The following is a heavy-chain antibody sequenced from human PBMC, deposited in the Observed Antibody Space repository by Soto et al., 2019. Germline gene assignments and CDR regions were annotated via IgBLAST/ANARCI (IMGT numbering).Heavy chain of an antibody. CDR3: ARHFGMVKDYYYFYGMDV. J-gene: IGHJ6*02. V-gene: IGHV1-46*02. CDR2: ISPSGSTT. Sequence: QVQLVQSGAEVKKPGASANLSCKASGDTFKNYYIHWVRQAPGQGLEWLGRISPSGSTTTYPQKFQGRLTMSRDTSPSSLYMALSNLRSDDTSVDYCARHFGMVKDYYYFYGMDVWGQGTPVTVSS. CDR1: GDTFKNYY. D-gene: IGHD3-3*01.